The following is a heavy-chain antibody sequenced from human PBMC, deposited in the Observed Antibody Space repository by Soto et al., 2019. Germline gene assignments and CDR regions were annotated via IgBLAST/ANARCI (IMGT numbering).Heavy chain of an antibody. J-gene: IGHJ6*02. Sequence: ASVKVSCKASGYTFTSYDINWVRQATGQGLEWMGWMNPNSGNTGYAQKFQGRVTMTRNTSISTAYMELSSLRSEDTAVYYCERVGYYYDSSGYYSDGMGVWGPGTPVTVCS. CDR1: GYTFTSYD. V-gene: IGHV1-8*01. CDR3: ERVGYYYDSSGYYSDGMGV. CDR2: MNPNSGNT. D-gene: IGHD3-22*01.